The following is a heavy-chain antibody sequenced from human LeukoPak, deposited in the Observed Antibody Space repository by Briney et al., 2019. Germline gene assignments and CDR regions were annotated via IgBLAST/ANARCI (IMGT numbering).Heavy chain of an antibody. D-gene: IGHD5/OR15-5a*01. CDR1: GESLTGRY. CDR3: ARGHPMPGRSVSRYYYNYYMDV. CDR2: VNHLGSP. J-gene: IGHJ6*03. Sequence: SETLSLTCAVFGESLTGRYWTWIRQPPGKGLEWIGEVNHLGSPNYNPSFKGRVTISGDSSNRFSLTLASATATDTALYFCARGHPMPGRSVSRYYYNYYMDVWGNGTTVTVSS. V-gene: IGHV4-34*01.